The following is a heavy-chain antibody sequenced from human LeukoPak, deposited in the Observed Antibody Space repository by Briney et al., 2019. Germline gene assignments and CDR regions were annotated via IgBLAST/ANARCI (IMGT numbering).Heavy chain of an antibody. J-gene: IGHJ4*02. Sequence: GGSLRLSCAASGFTFGSNWMTWVRQAPGRGLEWVANIKADGSEESYADSVKGRLTISRDNAKNLVFLQMNSLRTEDTAVYYCARNTLSAAGDYWGQGTLVSVSS. CDR3: ARNTLSAAGDY. CDR1: GFTFGSNW. D-gene: IGHD6-13*01. V-gene: IGHV3-7*01. CDR2: IKADGSEE.